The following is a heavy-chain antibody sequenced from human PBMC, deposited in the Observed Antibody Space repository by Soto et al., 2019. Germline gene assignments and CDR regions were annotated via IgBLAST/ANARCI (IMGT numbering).Heavy chain of an antibody. CDR1: GGSISGYY. CDR3: AGGAAADYFDY. CDR2: IYTSGRT. Sequence: PSETLSLTCTVSGGSISGYYWRWIRQPAGKGLEWIGRIYTSGRTNYNPSLKSRVTMSVDTSKNQFSLKLSSVTAADTAVYYCAGGAAADYFDYWGQGTLVTVSS. J-gene: IGHJ4*02. D-gene: IGHD6-13*01. V-gene: IGHV4-4*07.